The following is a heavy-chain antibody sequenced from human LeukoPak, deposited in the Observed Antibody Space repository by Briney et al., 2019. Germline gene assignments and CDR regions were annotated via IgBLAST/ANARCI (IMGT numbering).Heavy chain of an antibody. V-gene: IGHV4-39*01. CDR2: IYYSGST. Sequence: KPSETLSLTCTVSGGSISSSSYYWGWIRQPPGKGLEWIGSIYYSGSTYYNPSLKSRVTISVDTSKNQFSLKLSSVTAADTAVYYCARALYCSSTSCYSYYYYYYMDVWGKGTTVTVSS. CDR3: ARALYCSSTSCYSYYYYYYMDV. J-gene: IGHJ6*03. D-gene: IGHD2-2*01. CDR1: GGSISSSSYY.